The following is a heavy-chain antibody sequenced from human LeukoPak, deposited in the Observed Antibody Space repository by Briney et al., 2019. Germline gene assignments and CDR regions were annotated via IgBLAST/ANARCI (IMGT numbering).Heavy chain of an antibody. Sequence: PGGSLRLSCAASGFTFSSYAMSWVRQAPGKGLEWVSAISGSGGSTYYADSVKGQFTISRDNSKNTLSLQMNSLRAEDTAVYYCAKGNYNDYYYYYMDVWGKGTTVTVSS. CDR3: AKGNYNDYYYYYMDV. CDR1: GFTFSSYA. J-gene: IGHJ6*03. V-gene: IGHV3-23*01. CDR2: ISGSGGST. D-gene: IGHD1-7*01.